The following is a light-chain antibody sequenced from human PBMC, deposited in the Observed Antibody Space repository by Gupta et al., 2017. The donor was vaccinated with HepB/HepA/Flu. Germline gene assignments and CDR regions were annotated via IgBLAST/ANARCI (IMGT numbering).Light chain of an antibody. Sequence: QSALTQPPSVSVSPGQSVTISYTGTSSDVGGYNRVSWYQQPPGTAPRLLIYEVSNRPSGVPARFSGSKSGNTASLTISGLQAEDEADYYCSSYTSASAYALFGGGTKVTVL. CDR1: SSDVGGYNR. CDR3: SSYTSASAYAL. V-gene: IGLV2-18*02. J-gene: IGLJ2*01. CDR2: EVS.